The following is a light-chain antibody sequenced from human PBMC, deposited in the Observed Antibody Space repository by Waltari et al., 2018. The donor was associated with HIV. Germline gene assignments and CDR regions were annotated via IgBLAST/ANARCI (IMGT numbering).Light chain of an antibody. V-gene: IGLV3-21*03. CDR1: NIGGKS. Sequence: SYVLAQPPSVSVAPGKPATITCGGDNIGGKSVHWYQQKAGQAPVLVVYDDVERPSGIPARFSGSNTGNTGTLTISRVEAGDEADYYCQVWDRSSDHLVFGGGTKLTVL. J-gene: IGLJ3*02. CDR3: QVWDRSSDHLV. CDR2: DDV.